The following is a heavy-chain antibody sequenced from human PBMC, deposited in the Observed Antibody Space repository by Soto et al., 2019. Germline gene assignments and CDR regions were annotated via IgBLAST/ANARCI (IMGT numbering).Heavy chain of an antibody. CDR2: VDTTGVT. D-gene: IGHD3-16*01. Sequence: QVQLQESGPGLVEPSETLSLTCTVSGGSISSYSWNWIRQPAGKGLEWLGRVDTTGVTNYIPSLKSRVTMSVDTSKNQFSLNLRFVTAADTAVYFCAKDDSGAADIWRQGPMVSVS. CDR1: GGSISSYS. J-gene: IGHJ3*02. V-gene: IGHV4-4*07. CDR3: AKDDSGAADI.